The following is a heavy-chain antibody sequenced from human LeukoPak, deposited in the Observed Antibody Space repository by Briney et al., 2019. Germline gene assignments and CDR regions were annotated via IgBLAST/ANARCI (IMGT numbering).Heavy chain of an antibody. D-gene: IGHD2-15*01. V-gene: IGHV3-23*01. CDR1: GFTFSDYY. CDR3: AKGGGSPRRGFDY. Sequence: GGSLRLSCAASGFTFSDYYMSWVRQAPGKGLEWVSAISSSGGSTYYADSVKGRFTISRDNSKNTLYLQMNSLRAEDTAVYYCAKGGGSPRRGFDYWGQGALVTVSS. CDR2: ISSSGGST. J-gene: IGHJ4*02.